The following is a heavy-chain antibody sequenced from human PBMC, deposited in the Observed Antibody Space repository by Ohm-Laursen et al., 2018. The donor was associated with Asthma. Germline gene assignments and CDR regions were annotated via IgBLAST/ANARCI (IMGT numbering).Heavy chain of an antibody. CDR2: INHSGST. V-gene: IGHV4-34*01. Sequence: SETLSLTCAVYGGSFSGYYWSWIRQPPGKGLEWIGEINHSGSTNYNPSLKSRVTISVDTSKNQFSLKLSSVTAADTAVYYCATGMVATAAYYWGQGTLVTVSS. CDR3: ATGMVATAAYY. J-gene: IGHJ4*02. CDR1: GGSFSGYY. D-gene: IGHD5-12*01.